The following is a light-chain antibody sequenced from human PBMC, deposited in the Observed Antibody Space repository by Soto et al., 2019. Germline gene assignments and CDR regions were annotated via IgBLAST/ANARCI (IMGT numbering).Light chain of an antibody. CDR3: QQRSNWPALT. J-gene: IGKJ4*01. CDR1: QGIRND. CDR2: AAS. V-gene: IGKV1-6*01. Sequence: AIQMTQSPSSLSASVGDTVTITCRASQGIRNDLGRYQQNPGKAPRLLIFAASSLQRGVPSRFTGSGSGTDFTLTISSLQPEDFAVYDCQQRSNWPALTFGGGTKVEIK.